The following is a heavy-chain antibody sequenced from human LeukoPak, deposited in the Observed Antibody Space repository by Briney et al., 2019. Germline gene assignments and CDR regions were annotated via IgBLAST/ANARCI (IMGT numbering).Heavy chain of an antibody. J-gene: IGHJ4*02. V-gene: IGHV3-21*01. CDR1: GFTFSSYN. CDR3: ARDFYCDTRSCYYRFDF. D-gene: IGHD2-15*01. Sequence: PGGSLRLSCAASGFTFSSYNMNWVRQAPGKGLEWVSSINGSSSHIYYADSVKGRFTISRDNAKNSLYLQMNSLRAEDTAVYYCARDFYCDTRSCYYRFDFWGQGTLVTVSS. CDR2: INGSSSHI.